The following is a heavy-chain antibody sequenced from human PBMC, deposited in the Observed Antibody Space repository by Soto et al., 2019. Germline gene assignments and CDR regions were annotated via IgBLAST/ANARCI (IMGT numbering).Heavy chain of an antibody. CDR3: VKGVDQRLSGWFYP. D-gene: IGHD2-15*01. V-gene: IGHV3-23*01. J-gene: IGHJ5*02. CDR1: GFTFSSYA. Sequence: GGSLRLSCAASGFTFSSYAMSCFRHAPGKGLEWVSAISGSGGSTYYADSVKGRFTISRDNSKNTLYLQMNSLRAEDTAVYYCVKGVDQRLSGWFYPWGQVTQV. CDR2: ISGSGGST.